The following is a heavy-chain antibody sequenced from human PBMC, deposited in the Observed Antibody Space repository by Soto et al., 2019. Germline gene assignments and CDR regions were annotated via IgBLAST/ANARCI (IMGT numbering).Heavy chain of an antibody. D-gene: IGHD4-17*01. V-gene: IGHV1-18*01. CDR2: ISAYNGNT. CDR1: GYTFTSYG. CDR3: ARSAGNYGIYYYYYYMDV. J-gene: IGHJ6*03. Sequence: ASVKVSCKASGYTFTSYGISRVRQAPGQGLEWMGWISAYNGNTNYAQKLQGRVTMTTDTSTSTAYMELRSLRSDDTAVYYCARSAGNYGIYYYYYYMDVWGKGTTVTVSS.